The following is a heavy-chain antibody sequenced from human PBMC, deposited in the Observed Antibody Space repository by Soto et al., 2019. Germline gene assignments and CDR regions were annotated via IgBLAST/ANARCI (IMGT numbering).Heavy chain of an antibody. D-gene: IGHD2-21*01. CDR3: ARASPAVIAIPSAFDY. CDR1: GGSISSGGYY. V-gene: IGHV4-31*03. Sequence: SETLSLTCTVSGGSISSGGYYWSWIRQHPGKGLEWIGYIYYSGSTYYNPSLKSRVTISVDTSKNQFSLKLSSVTAADTAVYYCARASPAVIAIPSAFDYWGQGTLVTVSS. CDR2: IYYSGST. J-gene: IGHJ4*02.